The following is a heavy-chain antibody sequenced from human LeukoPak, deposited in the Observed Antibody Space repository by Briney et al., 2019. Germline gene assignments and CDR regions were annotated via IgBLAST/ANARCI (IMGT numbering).Heavy chain of an antibody. CDR3: ARRFRGRGYNHYMDV. V-gene: IGHV5-51*01. CDR2: IYPGDSDT. J-gene: IGHJ6*03. D-gene: IGHD2-21*01. CDR1: GCTFTSYW. Sequence: GGSLEISCPISGCTFTSYWIGWVRQVPGKGLEWMGIIYPGDSDTRYTPSYQGQVIFSADKSISTFYLRWSSLKASDTAKYYCARRFRGRGYNHYMDVWGKGTTVTVSS.